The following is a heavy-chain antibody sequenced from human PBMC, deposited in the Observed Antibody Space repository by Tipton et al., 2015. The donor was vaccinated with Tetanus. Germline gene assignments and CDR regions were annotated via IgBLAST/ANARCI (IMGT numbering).Heavy chain of an antibody. D-gene: IGHD3-22*01. CDR3: AREETYYDSSGYSRWFDP. Sequence: QVQLVQSGGGLVKPGGSLRLSCAASGFTFSSYGMHWVRQAPGKGLEWVAVIWYDGSNKYYADSVKGRSTISRDNSKNTLYLQMNSLRAEDTAVYYCAREETYYDSSGYSRWFDPWGQGTLVTVSS. CDR2: IWYDGSNK. V-gene: IGHV3-33*08. J-gene: IGHJ5*02. CDR1: GFTFSSYG.